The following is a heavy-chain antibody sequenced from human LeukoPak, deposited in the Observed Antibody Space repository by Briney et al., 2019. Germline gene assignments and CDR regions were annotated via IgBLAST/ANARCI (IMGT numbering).Heavy chain of an antibody. Sequence: GGSLRLSCAASGFTFNNYAMSWVRQAPGKGLEWVSVISGSGPTTYYADSVEGRFTISRDNSKNTLYLQMNSLRAEDTAVYYCARDEYSSSWYERYYYYGMDVWGQGTTVTVSS. CDR1: GFTFNNYA. CDR3: ARDEYSSSWYERYYYYGMDV. J-gene: IGHJ6*02. V-gene: IGHV3-23*01. D-gene: IGHD6-13*01. CDR2: ISGSGPTT.